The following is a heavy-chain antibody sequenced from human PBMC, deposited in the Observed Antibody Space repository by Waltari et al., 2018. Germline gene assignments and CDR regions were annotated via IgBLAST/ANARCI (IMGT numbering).Heavy chain of an antibody. D-gene: IGHD3-10*01. J-gene: IGHJ4*02. CDR2: MNHSGSP. Sequence: QVQLQQWGAGLLKPSETLSLTCAVYGGSFRGYYWSWIRQPPGKGLEWIGEMNHSGSPNYYPSLKSRVTISVETSKNQFSLKLGSVTAADTAVYYWARRPLWFGELGFDYWGQGTLVTVSS. CDR1: GGSFRGYY. V-gene: IGHV4-34*01. CDR3: ARRPLWFGELGFDY.